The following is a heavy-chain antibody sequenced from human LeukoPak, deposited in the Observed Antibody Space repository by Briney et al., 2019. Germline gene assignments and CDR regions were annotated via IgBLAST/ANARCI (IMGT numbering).Heavy chain of an antibody. CDR1: GFTFSSYA. D-gene: IGHD3-10*01. Sequence: GGSLRLSCAASGFTFSSYAMSWVRQAPGKGLEWVSGISGSGDSTYYADSVQGRFTISRDNSKNTLYLQMNSLRAEDTALYYCTKDRLGSYYYFDYWGQGTLVTVSS. CDR2: ISGSGDST. CDR3: TKDRLGSYYYFDY. V-gene: IGHV3-23*01. J-gene: IGHJ4*02.